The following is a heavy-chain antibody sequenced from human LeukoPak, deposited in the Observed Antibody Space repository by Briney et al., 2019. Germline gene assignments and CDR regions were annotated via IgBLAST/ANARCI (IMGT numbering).Heavy chain of an antibody. CDR2: ISSSGSTI. V-gene: IGHV3-48*03. CDR1: GFTFSSYE. CDR3: ARDSRSYDFWSGQGYYFDY. J-gene: IGHJ4*02. Sequence: GGFLRLSCAASGFTFSSYEMNWVRQAPGKGLEWVSYISSSGSTIYYADSVKGRFTISRDNAKNSLYLQMNSLRAEDTAVYYCARDSRSYDFWSGQGYYFDYWGQGTLVTVSS. D-gene: IGHD3-3*01.